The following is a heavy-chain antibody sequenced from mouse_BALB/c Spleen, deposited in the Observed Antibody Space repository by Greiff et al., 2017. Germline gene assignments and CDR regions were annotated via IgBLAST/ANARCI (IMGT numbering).Heavy chain of an antibody. CDR2: ISSGGGST. D-gene: IGHD1-1*01. CDR1: GFAFSSYD. J-gene: IGHJ2*01. CDR3: ARHAYYYGSSYDDY. V-gene: IGHV5-12-1*01. Sequence: EVQRVESGGGLVKPGGSLKLSCAASGFAFSSYDMSWVRQTPEKRLEWVAYISSGGGSTYYPDTVKGRFTISRDNAKNTLYLQMSSLKSEDTAMYYCARHAYYYGSSYDDYWGQGTTLTVSS.